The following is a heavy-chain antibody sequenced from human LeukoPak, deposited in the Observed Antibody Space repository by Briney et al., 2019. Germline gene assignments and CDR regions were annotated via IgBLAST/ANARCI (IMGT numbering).Heavy chain of an antibody. J-gene: IGHJ4*02. CDR3: ARLSGTSGTTSRVLHY. V-gene: IGHV3-23*01. Sequence: PGGSLRLSCAASGFTFTTYAMIWVRRAPGKGLEWVSAISGGGDATYYTDFVKGRFTISRDNSENTVYLQVNSLRAEDMAVYYCARLSGTSGTTSRVLHYWGQGALVTVSS. CDR1: GFTFTTYA. D-gene: IGHD1-1*01. CDR2: ISGGGDAT.